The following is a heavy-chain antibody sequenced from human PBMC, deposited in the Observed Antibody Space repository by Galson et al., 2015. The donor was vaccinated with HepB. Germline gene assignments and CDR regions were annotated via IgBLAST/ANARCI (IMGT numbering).Heavy chain of an antibody. Sequence: CAISGDSVSSNTAAWHWIRQSPSRGLEWLGRTYYRSKWNNDFAASVKDRVTINSDTSKNQNSLQLNSVTPEDTAVYYCARNYAGSGYQLNWFDPWGQGILVTVSS. V-gene: IGHV6-1*01. D-gene: IGHD3-22*01. CDR3: ARNYAGSGYQLNWFDP. J-gene: IGHJ5*02. CDR1: GDSVSSNTAA. CDR2: TYYRSKWNN.